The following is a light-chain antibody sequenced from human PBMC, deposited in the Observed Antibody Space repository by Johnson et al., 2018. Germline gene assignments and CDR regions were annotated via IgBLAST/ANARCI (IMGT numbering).Light chain of an antibody. CDR2: ENN. Sequence: QSVLTQPPSVSAAPGPKVTISCSGSSSNIGNNYVSWYQQLPGTAPKLLIYENNKRPSGIPDRFSGSKSGTSATLGITGLQTGDEADYYCGTWDSRLSAGNVFRTGTKVTVL. V-gene: IGLV1-51*02. CDR3: GTWDSRLSAGNV. CDR1: SSNIGNNY. J-gene: IGLJ1*01.